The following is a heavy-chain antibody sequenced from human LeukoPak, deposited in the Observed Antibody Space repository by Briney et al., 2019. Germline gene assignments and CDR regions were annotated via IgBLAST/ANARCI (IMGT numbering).Heavy chain of an antibody. J-gene: IGHJ4*02. Sequence: PGGSLRLSCAASGFTFSSYSMNWVRQAPGKGLEWVSSISCSSSYIYYADSVKGRFTISRDNAKNSLYLQMNSLRAEDTAVYYCARAIYDSSGYFQAIYYFDYWGQGTLVTVSS. CDR1: GFTFSSYS. CDR2: ISCSSSYI. CDR3: ARAIYDSSGYFQAIYYFDY. V-gene: IGHV3-21*01. D-gene: IGHD3-22*01.